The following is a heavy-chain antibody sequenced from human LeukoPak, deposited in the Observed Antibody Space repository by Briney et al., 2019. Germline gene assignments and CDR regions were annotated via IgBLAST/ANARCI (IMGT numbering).Heavy chain of an antibody. CDR2: IKQDGSEK. D-gene: IGHD6-13*01. V-gene: IGHV3-7*01. CDR1: GFTFSSYW. Sequence: GGSLRLSCAASGFTFSSYWMSWVRQAPGKGLEWVANIKQDGSEKYYVDSVKGRFTISRDNSKNTLYLQMNSLGAEDTAVYYCVGGYSSSWGPSNFDYWGQGTLVTVSS. CDR3: VGGYSSSWGPSNFDY. J-gene: IGHJ4*02.